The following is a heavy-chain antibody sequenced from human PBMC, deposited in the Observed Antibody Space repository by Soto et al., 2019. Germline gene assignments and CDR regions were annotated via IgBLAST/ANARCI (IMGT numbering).Heavy chain of an antibody. CDR1: GFTFSSYA. D-gene: IGHD4-17*01. CDR2: ISGSGGST. Sequence: PGGSLRLSCAASGFTFSSYAMSWVRQAPGKGLEWVSAISGSGGSTYYAESVKGRFTISRDNSKNTLYLQMNSLRAGDTAVYYCAKPFATGYGDYFDAFDIWGKGTMVTVSS. J-gene: IGHJ3*02. CDR3: AKPFATGYGDYFDAFDI. V-gene: IGHV3-23*01.